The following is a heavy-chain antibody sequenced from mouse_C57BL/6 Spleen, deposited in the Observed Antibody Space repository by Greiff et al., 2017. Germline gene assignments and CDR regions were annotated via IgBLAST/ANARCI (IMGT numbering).Heavy chain of an antibody. CDR1: GFNIKDYY. V-gene: IGHV14-2*01. CDR3: ASEEGRWAY. J-gene: IGHJ3*01. CDR2: IDPEDGET. Sequence: VQLKQSGAELVKPGASVKLSCTASGFNIKDYYMHWVKQRTEQGLEWIGRIDPEDGETKYAPKFQGKATITADTSSNTAYLQLSSLTSEDTAVYYCASEEGRWAYWGQGTLVTVSA. D-gene: IGHD1-1*01.